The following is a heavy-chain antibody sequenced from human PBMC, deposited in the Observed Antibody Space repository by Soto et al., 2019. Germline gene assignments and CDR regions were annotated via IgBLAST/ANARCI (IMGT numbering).Heavy chain of an antibody. J-gene: IGHJ3*01. D-gene: IGHD3-10*01. CDR1: GFSVHDARMG. V-gene: IGHV2-26*01. CDR3: ARIITGSGSLDAFDV. Sequence: QVTLKESGPVLVKPTETLTLTCTVSGFSVHDARMGVTWIRQPPGKALEWLAHIFTSNEKSYNTTLKTRLTISQDSSKSQVVLTMTNVDPVDTGTYYCARIITGSGSLDAFDVWGQGTGVTVSS. CDR2: IFTSNEK.